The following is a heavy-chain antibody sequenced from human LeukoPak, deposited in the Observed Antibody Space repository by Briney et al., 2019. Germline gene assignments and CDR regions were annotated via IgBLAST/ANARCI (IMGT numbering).Heavy chain of an antibody. CDR2: IYYSGST. CDR3: ARHLMILGYFDY. Sequence: SETLSLTCTVSGGSISSYYWSWIRQPPGKGLEWIGYIYYSGSTNYNPSLKSRVTISVDTSKNQFSLKLSSVTAADTAVYYCARHLMILGYFDYWGQGTLVAVSS. V-gene: IGHV4-59*08. D-gene: IGHD3/OR15-3a*01. J-gene: IGHJ4*02. CDR1: GGSISSYY.